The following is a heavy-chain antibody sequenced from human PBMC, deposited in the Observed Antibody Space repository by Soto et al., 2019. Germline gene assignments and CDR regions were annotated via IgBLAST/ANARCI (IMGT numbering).Heavy chain of an antibody. V-gene: IGHV6-1*01. CDR3: VRQPLANLALYGMDV. CDR1: GDSVSANNAA. D-gene: IGHD6-6*01. CDR2: TYFRSKWNY. Sequence: PSQTLSLTCAISGDSVSANNAAWNWIRQSPSRGLEWLGRTYFRSKWNYDYAESVKSRLTITPDTTNNQISLQLNSVIPEDAAVYYRVRQPLANLALYGMDVWGQGTTVTVSS. J-gene: IGHJ6*02.